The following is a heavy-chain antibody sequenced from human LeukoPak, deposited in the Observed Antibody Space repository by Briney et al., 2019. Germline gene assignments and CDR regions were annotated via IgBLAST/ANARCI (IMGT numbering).Heavy chain of an antibody. CDR1: GFTFDDYA. CDR2: ISWNSGSI. J-gene: IGHJ4*02. Sequence: GGSLRLSCAASGFTFDDYAMHWVRQAPGKGLEWVSGISWNSGSIGYADSVKGRFTISRDNAKNSLYPQMNSRRAEDTALYYCAKDMTYGSGSYLVDYWGQGTLVTVSS. V-gene: IGHV3-9*01. D-gene: IGHD3-10*01. CDR3: AKDMTYGSGSYLVDY.